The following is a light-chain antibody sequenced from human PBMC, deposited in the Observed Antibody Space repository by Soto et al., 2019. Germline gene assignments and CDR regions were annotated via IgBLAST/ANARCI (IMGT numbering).Light chain of an antibody. CDR1: SSDVGGYNY. Sequence: QPVLTQPASVSGSPGQSITISCTGTSSDVGGYNYVSWFQQHPGKAPKLMIYEVSNRPSGISNRFSGSKSGNTASLTISGLQAEDEADYYCTSYTSSSTYLLFGGGTKLTVL. CDR2: EVS. CDR3: TSYTSSSTYLL. V-gene: IGLV2-14*01. J-gene: IGLJ2*01.